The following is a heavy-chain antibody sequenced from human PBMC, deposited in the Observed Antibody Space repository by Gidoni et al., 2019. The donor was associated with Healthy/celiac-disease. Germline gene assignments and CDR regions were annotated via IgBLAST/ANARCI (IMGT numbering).Heavy chain of an antibody. Sequence: EVQLVESGGGLVQPGGSLRLSCAASGFTFSTYSETWVRQATGQGLEWVSYISSSSSTIYYADSVKGRFTISRDNAKNSLYLQMNSLRDEDTAVYYCARDGIAAAGNNYYYYGMDVWGQGTTVTVSS. CDR1: GFTFSTYS. D-gene: IGHD6-13*01. CDR3: ARDGIAAAGNNYYYYGMDV. CDR2: ISSSSSTI. V-gene: IGHV3-48*02. J-gene: IGHJ6*02.